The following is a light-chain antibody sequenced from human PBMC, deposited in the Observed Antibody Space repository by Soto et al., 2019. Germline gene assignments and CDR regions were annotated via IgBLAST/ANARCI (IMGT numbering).Light chain of an antibody. J-gene: IGLJ1*01. V-gene: IGLV2-8*01. Sequence: QSALTQPPSASGSPGQSATTSCTGTSSDVGGYDYVSWYQQHPGKAPKLIIFEVYKRPSGVPDRFSGSKSGNTASLTVSGLQADDEADYYCISYAGSKNYVFGTGTKVTVL. CDR1: SSDVGGYDY. CDR3: ISYAGSKNYV. CDR2: EVY.